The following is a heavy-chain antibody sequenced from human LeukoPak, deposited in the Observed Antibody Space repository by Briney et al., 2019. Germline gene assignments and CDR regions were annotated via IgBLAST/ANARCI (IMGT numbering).Heavy chain of an antibody. CDR3: ARTARHLDY. CDR1: GFTFSDPY. J-gene: IGHJ4*02. D-gene: IGHD5-18*01. V-gene: IGHV3-11*04. CDR2: ISGSGTGI. Sequence: GGSLRLSCEASGFTFSDPYMSWIRQAPGKGLECLSYISGSGTGINYADSVRGRFTISRDNAKNLLYLQMNDLRLEDTAVYYCARTARHLDYWGQGTLVTVSS.